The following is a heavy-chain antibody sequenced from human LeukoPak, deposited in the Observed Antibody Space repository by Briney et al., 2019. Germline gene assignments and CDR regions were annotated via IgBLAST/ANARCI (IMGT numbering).Heavy chain of an antibody. CDR2: IYYSGST. J-gene: IGHJ3*02. V-gene: IGHV4-39*07. D-gene: IGHD6-13*01. Sequence: SETLSLTCTVSGGSISSSSYYWGWIRQPPGKGLEWIGSIYYSGSTNYNPSLRSRVTISVDTSKNQFSLKLSPVTAADTAVYYCARGVAAAAKRAFDIWGQGTMVTVSS. CDR1: GGSISSSSYY. CDR3: ARGVAAAAKRAFDI.